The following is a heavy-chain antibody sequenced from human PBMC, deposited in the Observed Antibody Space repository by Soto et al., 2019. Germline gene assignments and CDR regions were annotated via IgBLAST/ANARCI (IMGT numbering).Heavy chain of an antibody. J-gene: IGHJ4*02. Sequence: QVQLQESGPGLVKPSETLSLTCTVSGGSIGTYYWSWIRQPPGKGLEWIGYIYYRGNTDYNPSLKSRVTLSLDTPKNQFSLKLSSVTAADTAVYYCARHPGYYDILTGYTTYYFDYWGQGILVTVSS. V-gene: IGHV4-59*08. CDR3: ARHPGYYDILTGYTTYYFDY. CDR1: GGSIGTYY. D-gene: IGHD3-9*01. CDR2: IYYRGNT.